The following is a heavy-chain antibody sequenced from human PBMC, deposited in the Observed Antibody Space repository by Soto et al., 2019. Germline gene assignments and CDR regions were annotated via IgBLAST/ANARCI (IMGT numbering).Heavy chain of an antibody. CDR3: ARDRGYCANGVCFRYDY. D-gene: IGHD2-8*01. Sequence: SVKASCKTSAYTFSVYGISCVRPAPGQGLEWMGWVSAYNGDTNYAQNFQGRVTMTTDTSTSTAYMDLRSLRSDDTATYYCARDRGYCANGVCFRYDYWGQATLVTVSS. V-gene: IGHV1-18*01. CDR1: AYTFSVYG. CDR2: VSAYNGDT. J-gene: IGHJ4*02.